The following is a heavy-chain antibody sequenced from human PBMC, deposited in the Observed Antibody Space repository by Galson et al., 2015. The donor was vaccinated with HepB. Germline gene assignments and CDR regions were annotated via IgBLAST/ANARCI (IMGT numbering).Heavy chain of an antibody. CDR2: ISYDGSNK. V-gene: IGHV3-30*18. Sequence: SLRLSCAASGFTFSRYAVRQVPGKGLECVAVISYDGSNKHYADSVKGRFTISRDNSKNTLYLQMNSLRAEDTAVYYCAKPNSGYDPGEFDYWGQGTLVTVSS. J-gene: IGHJ4*02. CDR3: AKPNSGYDPGEFDY. CDR1: GFTFSRYA. D-gene: IGHD5-12*01.